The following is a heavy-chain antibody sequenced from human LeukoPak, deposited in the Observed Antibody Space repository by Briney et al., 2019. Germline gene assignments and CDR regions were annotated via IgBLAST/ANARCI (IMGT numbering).Heavy chain of an antibody. D-gene: IGHD1-26*01. V-gene: IGHV4-39*01. CDR1: GGSISSSSYY. J-gene: IGHJ4*02. Sequence: SETLSLTCTVSGGSISSSSYYWGWIRQPPGKGLEWIGSIYYSGSTYYNPSLKSRVTISVDTSKNQFSLKLSSVTAADTAVYYCARGRYSGSQFDYWGQGTLVTVSS. CDR2: IYYSGST. CDR3: ARGRYSGSQFDY.